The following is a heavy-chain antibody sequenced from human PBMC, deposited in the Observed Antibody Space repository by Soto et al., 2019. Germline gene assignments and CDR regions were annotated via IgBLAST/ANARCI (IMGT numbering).Heavy chain of an antibody. CDR3: ARSRIMDV. V-gene: IGHV1-69*13. CDR1: GCTFSSYA. CDR2: IIPIFGTA. D-gene: IGHD2-15*01. Sequence: SVKVSCTASGCTFSSYAISWVRQAPGQGLEWMGGIIPIFGTANYAQKFQGRVTITADESASTAYMELSSLRSEDTAVYYCARSRIMDVWGQGATVTVSS. J-gene: IGHJ6*02.